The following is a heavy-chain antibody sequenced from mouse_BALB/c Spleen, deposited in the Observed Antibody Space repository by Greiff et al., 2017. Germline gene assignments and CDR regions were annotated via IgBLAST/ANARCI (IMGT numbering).Heavy chain of an antibody. CDR3: ARGDYGNGWFAY. CDR2: INSDGGST. CDR1: EYEFPSHD. D-gene: IGHD2-1*01. J-gene: IGHJ3*01. V-gene: IGHV5-2*01. Sequence: VQLQQSGGGLVQPGESLKLSCESNEYEFPSHDMSWVRKTPEKRLELVAAINSDGGSTYYPDTMERRFIISRDNTKKTLYLQMSSLRSEDTALYYCARGDYGNGWFAYWGQGTLVTVSA.